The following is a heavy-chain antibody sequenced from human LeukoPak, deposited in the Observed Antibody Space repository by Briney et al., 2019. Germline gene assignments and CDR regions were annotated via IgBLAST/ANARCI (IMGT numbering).Heavy chain of an antibody. V-gene: IGHV1-8*01. CDR1: GYTFTSYD. Sequence: ASVKVSCKASGYTFTSYDINWVRQATGQGLEWMGWMNPNSGNTGYAQKFQGRVTMTEDTSTDTAYMELSSLRSEDTAVYYCATGAPGIAAPFDPWGQGTLVTVSS. CDR2: MNPNSGNT. D-gene: IGHD6-13*01. J-gene: IGHJ5*02. CDR3: ATGAPGIAAPFDP.